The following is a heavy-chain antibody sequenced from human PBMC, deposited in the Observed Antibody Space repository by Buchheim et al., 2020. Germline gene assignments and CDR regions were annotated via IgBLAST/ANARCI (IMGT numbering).Heavy chain of an antibody. CDR2: ISSSATTI. V-gene: IGHV3-48*03. D-gene: IGHD2-8*01. CDR3: AREDCTADSCFVGRFDP. J-gene: IGHJ5*02. Sequence: EVQLVESGGGLVQPGGSLRLSCAASGFTISSYEMNWVRQAPGKGVEWVSYISSSATTIYYADSVKGRFTISRENAKNSLYLQMNSLRAEDTAVYYCAREDCTADSCFVGRFDPWGQGTL. CDR1: GFTISSYE.